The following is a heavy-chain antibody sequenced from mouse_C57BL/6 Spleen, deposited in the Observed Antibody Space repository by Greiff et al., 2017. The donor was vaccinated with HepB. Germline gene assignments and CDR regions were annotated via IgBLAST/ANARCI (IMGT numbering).Heavy chain of an antibody. D-gene: IGHD1-2*01. J-gene: IGHJ2*01. CDR1: GFTFSNYW. CDR3: TGLTTAPYYFDY. CDR2: IRLKSDNYAT. V-gene: IGHV6-3*01. Sequence: EVKVVESGGGLVQPGGSMKLSCVASGFTFSNYWMNWVRQSPEKGLEWVAQIRLKSDNYATHYAESVKGRFTISRDDSKSSVYLQMNNLRAEDTGIYYCTGLTTAPYYFDYWGQGTTLTVSS.